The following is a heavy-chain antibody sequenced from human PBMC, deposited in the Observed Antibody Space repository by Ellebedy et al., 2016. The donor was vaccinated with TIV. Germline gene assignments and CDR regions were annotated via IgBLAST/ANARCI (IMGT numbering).Heavy chain of an antibody. Sequence: GESLKISXEASGFTSSHYYMSWIRQAPGKGLEGISYISIDDTTIYYADSVKGRFTISRDNSKNTLYLQMNSLRAEDTAIYYCVRETSVWGQGTLVTVSS. J-gene: IGHJ4*02. CDR2: ISIDDTTI. CDR1: GFTSSHYY. V-gene: IGHV3-11*01. CDR3: VRETSV.